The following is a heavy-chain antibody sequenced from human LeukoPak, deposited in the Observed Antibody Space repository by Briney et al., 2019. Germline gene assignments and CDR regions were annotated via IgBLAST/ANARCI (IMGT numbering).Heavy chain of an antibody. V-gene: IGHV1-2*02. CDR1: GYTFTGYY. CDR3: ARGLRYYYFDY. D-gene: IGHD4-17*01. J-gene: IGHJ4*02. Sequence: ASVKVSCKASGYTFTGYYMHWVRQAPGQGLEWMGWINPNSGGTNYAQKLQGRVTMTTDTSTSTAYIELRSLRSDDTAVYYCARGLRYYYFDYWGQGTLVTVSS. CDR2: INPNSGGT.